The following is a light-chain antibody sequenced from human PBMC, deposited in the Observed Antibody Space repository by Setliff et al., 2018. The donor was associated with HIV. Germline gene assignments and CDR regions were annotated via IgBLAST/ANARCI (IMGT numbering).Light chain of an antibody. J-gene: IGLJ3*02. Sequence: QSVLTQPPSASGTPGQRVTISCSGSNSNIGINTVNWYQQVPGTAPKLLISRNNQRPSGVPDRFSGSKSGPSASLAISGLHSEDEANYFCAAWDESLTGPVFGGGTQLTVL. CDR3: AAWDESLTGPV. V-gene: IGLV1-44*01. CDR2: RNN. CDR1: NSNIGINT.